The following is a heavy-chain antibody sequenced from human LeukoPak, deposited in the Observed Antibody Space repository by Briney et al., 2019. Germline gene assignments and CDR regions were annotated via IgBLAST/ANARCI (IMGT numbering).Heavy chain of an antibody. CDR3: ARGSQEVGVAAPPYYYKGMDV. CDR1: GGSFSGYY. J-gene: IGHJ6*04. D-gene: IGHD2-15*01. V-gene: IGHV4-34*01. Sequence: SETLSLTCAVYGGSFSGYYWSWIRQPPGKGLEWIGEINHSGSTNYNPSLKSRVTISVDTSKNQFSLKLSSVTAADTAVYYCARGSQEVGVAAPPYYYKGMDVGAKGPRVTVS. CDR2: INHSGST.